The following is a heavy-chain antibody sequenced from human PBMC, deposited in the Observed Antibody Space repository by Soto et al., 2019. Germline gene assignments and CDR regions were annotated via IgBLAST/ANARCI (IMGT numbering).Heavy chain of an antibody. CDR1: GFTFSSYG. Sequence: GSLRLSCAASGFTFSSYGMHWVRQAPGKGLEWVAVISYDGSNKYYADSVKGRFTISRDNSKNTLYLQMNSLRAEDTAVYYCAKSFRSDYYYYYMDVWGKGTTVTVSS. V-gene: IGHV3-30*18. CDR2: ISYDGSNK. J-gene: IGHJ6*03. D-gene: IGHD6-19*01. CDR3: AKSFRSDYYYYYMDV.